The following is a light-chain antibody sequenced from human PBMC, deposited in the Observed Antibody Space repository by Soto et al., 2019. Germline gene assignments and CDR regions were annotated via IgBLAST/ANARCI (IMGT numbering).Light chain of an antibody. J-gene: IGLJ2*01. V-gene: IGLV2-11*01. CDR3: CSYAGNSVI. CDR1: SSDVGGYNY. Sequence: QSALTQPRSVSGSPGQSVTISCTGTSSDVGGYNYVSWYQQHPGKAPKLMIYDVSKWPSGVPERFSGPKSGNTASLTISGLQAEDEAYYYCCSYAGNSVIFGGGTKLTVL. CDR2: DVS.